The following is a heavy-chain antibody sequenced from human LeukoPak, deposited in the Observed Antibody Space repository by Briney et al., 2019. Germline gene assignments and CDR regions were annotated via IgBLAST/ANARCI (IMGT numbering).Heavy chain of an antibody. CDR1: GYTLTELS. CDR3: ATALIAAAGDWFDP. CDR2: FDPEDGET. D-gene: IGHD6-13*01. V-gene: IGHV1-24*01. Sequence: ASVKVSCKVSGYTLTELSMHWVRQAPGKGLEWMGGFDPEDGETIYAQKFQGGVTMTEDTSTDTAYMELSSLRSEDTAVYYCATALIAAAGDWFDPWGQGTLVTVSS. J-gene: IGHJ5*02.